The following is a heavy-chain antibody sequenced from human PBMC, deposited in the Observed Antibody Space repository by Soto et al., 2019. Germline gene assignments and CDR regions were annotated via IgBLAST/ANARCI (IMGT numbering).Heavy chain of an antibody. CDR3: ARRVGATDPNWFDP. V-gene: IGHV4-39*01. D-gene: IGHD1-26*01. CDR1: GGSISSSSFH. Sequence: PSETLSLTCTVSGGSISSSSFHWGWIRQPPGKGLEWIGSIYYSGSTYYSPSLKSRVTISVDTSKNQFSLKLSSVTAADTAVYYCARRVGATDPNWFDPWGKGTLVTVSS. CDR2: IYYSGST. J-gene: IGHJ5*02.